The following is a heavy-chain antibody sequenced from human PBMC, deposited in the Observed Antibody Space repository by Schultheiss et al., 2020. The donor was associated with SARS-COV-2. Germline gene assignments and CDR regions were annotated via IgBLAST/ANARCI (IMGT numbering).Heavy chain of an antibody. CDR1: GFTFNNAW. D-gene: IGHD2/OR15-2a*01. J-gene: IGHJ3*02. CDR3: ARAYYGGAFDI. V-gene: IGHV3-15*01. CDR2: IKSKTDGGTT. Sequence: GGSLRLSCAASGFTFNNAWMSWVRQAPGKGLEWVGRIKSKTDGGTTDYAAPVKGRFTILRDDSKNTLYLQMNSLRSDDTAVYYCARAYYGGAFDIWGQGTMVTVSS.